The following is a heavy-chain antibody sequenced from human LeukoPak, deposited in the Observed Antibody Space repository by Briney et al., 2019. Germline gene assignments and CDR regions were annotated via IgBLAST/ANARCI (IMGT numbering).Heavy chain of an antibody. CDR2: IIPIFGTA. CDR1: GGTFSSYA. CDR3: AGDYGGNSDAFDI. Sequence: ASVKVSCRASGGTFSSYAISWVRQAPGQGLEWMGGIIPIFGTANYAQKFQGRVTITADESTSTAYMELSSLRSEDTAVYYCAGDYGGNSDAFDIWGQGTMVAVSS. V-gene: IGHV1-69*13. D-gene: IGHD4-23*01. J-gene: IGHJ3*02.